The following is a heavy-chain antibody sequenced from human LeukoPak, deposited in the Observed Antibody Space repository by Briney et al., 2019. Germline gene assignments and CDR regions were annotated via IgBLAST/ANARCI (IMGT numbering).Heavy chain of an antibody. Sequence: GDSLKISCKGSGYSFTSYWIGWVRQMPEKGLEWMGIIYPGDSDTRYSPSFQGQVTISADKSISTAYLQWSSLKVSDTAMYYCARVAPQYPLLLDWFNPWGQGTLVTVSS. CDR2: IYPGDSDT. D-gene: IGHD2-2*01. J-gene: IGHJ5*02. CDR1: GYSFTSYW. CDR3: ARVAPQYPLLLDWFNP. V-gene: IGHV5-51*01.